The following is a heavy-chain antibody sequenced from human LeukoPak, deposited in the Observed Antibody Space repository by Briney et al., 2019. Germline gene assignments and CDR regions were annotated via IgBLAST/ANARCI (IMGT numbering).Heavy chain of an antibody. CDR1: GFTFSTYA. V-gene: IGHV3-30*04. CDR3: AREITHSI. D-gene: IGHD2-21*01. Sequence: PGGSLRLSCEASGFTFSTYAMHWVRQAPGKGLEWVVVISYDASKKYYADSVRGRFTISRDNSKNTLYLQMTSLRAEDTAVYYCAREITHSIWGQGTMVTVSS. J-gene: IGHJ3*02. CDR2: ISYDASKK.